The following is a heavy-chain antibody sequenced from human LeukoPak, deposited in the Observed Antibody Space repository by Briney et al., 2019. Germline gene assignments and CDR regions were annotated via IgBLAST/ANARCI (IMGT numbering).Heavy chain of an antibody. CDR3: ARHDDIAAAGTFDY. CDR2: IYTSGST. J-gene: IGHJ4*02. V-gene: IGHV4-4*09. CDR1: GGSISSYY. D-gene: IGHD6-13*01. Sequence: SETLSLTCTVSGGSISSYYWSWIRQPPGKGLEWIGYIYTSGSTNYNPSLKSRVTTSVDTSKNQFSLKLSSVTAADTAVYYCARHDDIAAAGTFDYWGQGTLVTVSS.